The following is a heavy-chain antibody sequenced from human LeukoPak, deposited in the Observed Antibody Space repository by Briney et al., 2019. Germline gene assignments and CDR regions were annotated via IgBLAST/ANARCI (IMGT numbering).Heavy chain of an antibody. D-gene: IGHD3-22*01. CDR3: ARDRNPYYDGSGYGYC. Sequence: GASVKVSCKASGYTFTSYDINWVRQATGQDLEWMGWMSPNSGNTGYAQKFRGRVTMTTDTSTSTAYMELRSLRSDDTAIYYCARDRNPYYDGSGYGYCWGQGTLVTVSS. CDR1: GYTFTSYD. V-gene: IGHV1-8*01. J-gene: IGHJ4*02. CDR2: MSPNSGNT.